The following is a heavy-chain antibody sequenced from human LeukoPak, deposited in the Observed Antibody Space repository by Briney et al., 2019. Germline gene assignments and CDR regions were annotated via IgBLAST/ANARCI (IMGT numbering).Heavy chain of an antibody. CDR3: TRGIAAAGTSAFDI. CDR1: GFTFSSYA. Sequence: GGSLRLSCAASGFTFSSYAMSWVRQAPGKGLEWVSIIYSGSGAGTYYADSVRGRFTISRDNSENTVYLQMNSLRVEDTAVYYCTRGIAAAGTSAFDIWGQGTMVTVSS. J-gene: IGHJ3*02. CDR2: IYSGSGAGT. V-gene: IGHV3-23*01. D-gene: IGHD6-13*01.